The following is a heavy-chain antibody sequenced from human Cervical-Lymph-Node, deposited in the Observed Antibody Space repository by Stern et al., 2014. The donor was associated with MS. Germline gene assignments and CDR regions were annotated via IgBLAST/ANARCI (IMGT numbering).Heavy chain of an antibody. CDR2: IIPLPGTA. J-gene: IGHJ4*02. CDR1: GGSLNSYT. CDR3: ARDGFSGYYYHS. V-gene: IGHV1-69*01. Sequence: VPLVQSGAEVKKPGSSVKVSCKASGGSLNSYTISWLRQAPGQGLEWIGGIIPLPGTANYAPNFQGRVTMSADASTNTAFMELSGLRSEDTAVYYCARDGFSGYYYHSWGQGTLVTVSS. D-gene: IGHD3-22*01.